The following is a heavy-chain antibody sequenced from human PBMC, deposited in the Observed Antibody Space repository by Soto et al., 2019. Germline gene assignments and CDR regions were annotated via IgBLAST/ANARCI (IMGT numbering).Heavy chain of an antibody. V-gene: IGHV1-69*01. CDR3: ARDRPSGTMIVAAYGEADAFDI. CDR2: IIPIFGTA. J-gene: IGHJ3*02. CDR1: GGTFSSYA. D-gene: IGHD3-22*01. Sequence: QVQLVQSGAEVKKPGSSVKVSCKASGGTFSSYAISWVRQAPGQGLEWMGGIIPIFGTANYAQKFQGRVTITADESTSTAYMELSSLRSEDTAVYYCARDRPSGTMIVAAYGEADAFDIWGQGTMVTVSS.